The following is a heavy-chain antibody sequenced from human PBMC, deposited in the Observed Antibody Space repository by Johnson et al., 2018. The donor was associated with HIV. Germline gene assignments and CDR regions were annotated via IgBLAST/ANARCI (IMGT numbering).Heavy chain of an antibody. CDR1: GFTFSSYD. Sequence: EVQLVESGGGLVQPGGSLRLSCAASGFTFSSYDMHWVRQVTGKGLEWVSAIGTAGDTYYPGSVKGRFTISRENAKNSLYLQMNSLRAGDTAVYYCTRVARGDSSGHDAFDIWGQGTLVTVSS. CDR2: IGTAGDT. D-gene: IGHD3-22*01. CDR3: TRVARGDSSGHDAFDI. V-gene: IGHV3-13*01. J-gene: IGHJ3*02.